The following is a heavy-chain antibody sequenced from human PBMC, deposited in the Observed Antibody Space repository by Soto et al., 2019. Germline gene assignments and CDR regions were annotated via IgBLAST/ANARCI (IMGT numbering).Heavy chain of an antibody. CDR2: IIPIFGTA. J-gene: IGHJ4*02. CDR3: ASEMVRGVIIGLGGYFDY. V-gene: IGHV1-69*06. D-gene: IGHD3-10*01. CDR1: GGTFNSYA. Sequence: QVQLVQSGAEVKKPGSSVKVSCKASGGTFNSYAISWVRQAPGQGLEWMGGIIPIFGTANYAQKFQGRVTITADKSTSTAYMELSSLRSEDTAVYYCASEMVRGVIIGLGGYFDYWGQGTLVTVSS.